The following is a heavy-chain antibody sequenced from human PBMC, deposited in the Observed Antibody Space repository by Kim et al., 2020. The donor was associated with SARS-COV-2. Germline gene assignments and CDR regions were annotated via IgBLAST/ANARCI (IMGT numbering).Heavy chain of an antibody. Sequence: ASVKVSCKPSGYTFTTYSIHWVRQAPGQSLEWMAWINAGNGYTGYSQKLQDRVTLTRDTFASTVYMELSSLMSEDTAEYYCARRGSGHGLDVWGQGTTVT. CDR2: INAGNGYT. CDR1: GYTFTTYS. CDR3: ARRGSGHGLDV. D-gene: IGHD6-25*01. J-gene: IGHJ6*02. V-gene: IGHV1-3*01.